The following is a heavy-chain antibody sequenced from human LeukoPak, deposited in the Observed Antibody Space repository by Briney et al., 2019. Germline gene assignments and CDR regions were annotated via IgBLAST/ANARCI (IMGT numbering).Heavy chain of an antibody. CDR3: ARDSGSGWCRKFDF. V-gene: IGHV3-66*01. D-gene: IGHD6-19*01. Sequence: GGSLRLSCAGSGFNVSTGYMNWVRQAPGKGLEWVSVMYSGGSTYYADSVKGRFTISRDNSKNTLYFQMNSLRAEDTAVYYCARDSGSGWCRKFDFWGQGTLVTVSS. J-gene: IGHJ4*02. CDR2: MYSGGST. CDR1: GFNVSTGY.